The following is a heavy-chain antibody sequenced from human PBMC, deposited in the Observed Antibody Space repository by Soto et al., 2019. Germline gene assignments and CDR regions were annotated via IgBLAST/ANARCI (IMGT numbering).Heavy chain of an antibody. D-gene: IGHD4-17*01. Sequence: PGGSLRLSCAASGFTFSSYGMHWVRQAPGKGLEWVAVIWYDGSNKYYADSVKGRFTISRDNSKNTLYLQMNSLRAEDTAVYYCARETRNDYGDYFCLSDATICPGYFDYWGQGTLVTVSS. J-gene: IGHJ4*02. V-gene: IGHV3-33*01. CDR1: GFTFSSYG. CDR2: IWYDGSNK. CDR3: ARETRNDYGDYFCLSDATICPGYFDY.